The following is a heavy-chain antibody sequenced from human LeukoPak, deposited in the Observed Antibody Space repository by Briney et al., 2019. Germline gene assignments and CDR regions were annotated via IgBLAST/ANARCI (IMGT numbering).Heavy chain of an antibody. CDR1: GFTFSSYG. CDR3: AKGEPDYGDYNLLLH. D-gene: IGHD4-17*01. V-gene: IGHV3-30*02. Sequence: GGSLRLXCAASGFTFSSYGMHWGRQAPGKGLEWVAFIRYDGSNKYYADSVKGRFTISRDNSKNTLYLQMNSLRAEDTAVYYCAKGEPDYGDYNLLLHWGQGTLVTVSS. CDR2: IRYDGSNK. J-gene: IGHJ4*02.